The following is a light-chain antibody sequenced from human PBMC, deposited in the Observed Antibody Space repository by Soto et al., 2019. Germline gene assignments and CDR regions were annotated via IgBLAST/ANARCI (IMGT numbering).Light chain of an antibody. CDR1: SSDVGGYNY. J-gene: IGLJ2*01. V-gene: IGLV2-14*01. CDR2: EVS. CDR3: SSYTSSSTLAVV. Sequence: QSALTQPASVSGSPRQSITISCTGTSSDVGGYNYVSWYQQHPGKAPKLMIYEVSNRPSGVSNRFSGSKSGNTASLTISGLQAEDEADYYCSSYTSSSTLAVVFGGGTQLTVL.